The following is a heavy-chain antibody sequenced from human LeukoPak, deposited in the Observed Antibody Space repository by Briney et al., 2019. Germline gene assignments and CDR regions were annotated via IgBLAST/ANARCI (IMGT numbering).Heavy chain of an antibody. CDR1: GFTFDDFA. CDR3: VKGDQWLLHV. V-gene: IGHV3-43*02. Sequence: PGGSLRLSCAASGFTFDDFAMHWVRQAPGRGPEWVSLIGGDGVHTFYADSVKGRFTISRDNSKNSLYLQVNSLRTDDAGVYYCVKGDQWLLHVWGQGALVTVSS. CDR2: IGGDGVHT. J-gene: IGHJ4*02. D-gene: IGHD6-19*01.